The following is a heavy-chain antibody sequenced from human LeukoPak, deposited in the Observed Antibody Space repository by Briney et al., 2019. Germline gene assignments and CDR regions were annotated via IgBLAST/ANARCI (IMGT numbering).Heavy chain of an antibody. CDR1: DYTFTSYG. Sequence: ASVKVSCKASDYTFTSYGLSWVRQAPGQGLEWMGWISAYNGNTNYAQKLQGRVTMTTDTSTSTAYMELRSLRSDDTAVYYCASHYCSSTSCYADYGMDVWGKGTTVTVSS. J-gene: IGHJ6*04. V-gene: IGHV1-18*04. D-gene: IGHD2-2*01. CDR3: ASHYCSSTSCYADYGMDV. CDR2: ISAYNGNT.